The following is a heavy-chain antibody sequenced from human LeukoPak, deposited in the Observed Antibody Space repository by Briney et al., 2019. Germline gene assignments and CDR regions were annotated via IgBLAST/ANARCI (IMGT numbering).Heavy chain of an antibody. CDR2: ITNSGSTR. J-gene: IGHJ4*02. CDR3: ARDWIW. D-gene: IGHD2-2*03. CDR1: GFTFSSYA. V-gene: IGHV3-48*04. Sequence: GGSLRLSCAASGFTFSSYAMNWVRQAPGKGLEWISHITNSGSTRYYADSVKGRFTVSRDNDQHSLYLQMNSLRADDTAVYYCARDWIWWGQGTLVTVSS.